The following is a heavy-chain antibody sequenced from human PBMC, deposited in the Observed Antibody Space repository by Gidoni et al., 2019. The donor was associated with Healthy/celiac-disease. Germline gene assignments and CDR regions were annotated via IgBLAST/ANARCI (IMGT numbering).Heavy chain of an antibody. CDR1: GGSFSGYY. V-gene: IGHV4-34*01. J-gene: IGHJ5*02. D-gene: IGHD3-9*01. CDR3: ARGLLRYFDWLSHNWFDP. Sequence: QLPLQQWGAGLLKPSETLSLTCAVYGGSFSGYYWSWIRQPPGKGLEWIGEINHSGSTNYNPSLKSRVTISVDTSKNQFSLKLSSVTAADTAVYYCARGLLRYFDWLSHNWFDPWGQGTLVTVSS. CDR2: INHSGST.